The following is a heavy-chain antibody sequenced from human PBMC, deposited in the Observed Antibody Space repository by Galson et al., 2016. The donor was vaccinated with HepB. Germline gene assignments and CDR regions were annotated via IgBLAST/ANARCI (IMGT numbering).Heavy chain of an antibody. CDR3: ARDFSWSFEN. CDR1: GFTFSPSS. Sequence: SLRLSCAASGFTFSPSSMNWVRQAPGKGLEWLSYISGTTHTFVSYADSLRGRLTISRDNAKNSLYLHLNSLRDEDTAVYYCARDFSWSFENWGQGTLVTVSS. J-gene: IGHJ4*02. V-gene: IGHV3-48*02. CDR2: ISGTTHTFV. D-gene: IGHD3-3*01.